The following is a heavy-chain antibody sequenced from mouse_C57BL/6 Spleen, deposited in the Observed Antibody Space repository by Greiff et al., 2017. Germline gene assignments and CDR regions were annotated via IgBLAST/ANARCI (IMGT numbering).Heavy chain of an antibody. CDR3: AREGIYYCGSRGDYYAMDY. Sequence: EVKLQESGGDLVKPGGSLKLSCAASGFTFSSYGMSWVRQTPDKRLEWVANISSGGSYTYYPDSVQGRFTISRDNAKNTRYLQMSSLKSEDTDMYDCAREGIYYCGSRGDYYAMDYWGQGTSVTVSS. CDR1: GFTFSSYG. D-gene: IGHD1-1*01. CDR2: ISSGGSYT. V-gene: IGHV5-6*01. J-gene: IGHJ4*01.